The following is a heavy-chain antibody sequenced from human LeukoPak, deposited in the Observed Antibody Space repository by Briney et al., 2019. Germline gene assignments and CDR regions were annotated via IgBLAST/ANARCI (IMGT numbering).Heavy chain of an antibody. J-gene: IGHJ4*02. CDR3: AKELLGVGRPDYFDY. CDR1: GFTFSSYA. CDR2: ISSSGGST. D-gene: IGHD3-10*01. V-gene: IGHV3-23*01. Sequence: GGSLRLSCAASGFTFSSYAMSWVRQAPGKGLEWVSAISSSGGSTYYADSVKGRFTISRDNSKNTLYLQMNSLRAEDTAVYYCAKELLGVGRPDYFDYWGQGTLVTVSS.